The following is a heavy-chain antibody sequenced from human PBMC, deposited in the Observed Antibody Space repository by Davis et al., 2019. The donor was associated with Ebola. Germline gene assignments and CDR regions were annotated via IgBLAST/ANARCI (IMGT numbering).Heavy chain of an antibody. Sequence: GGSLRLSCAASGFTFSGSAMHWVRQASGKGLEWVGRIRSKANSYATAYAASVKGRFTISRDNSKNTLYLQMNSLRAEDTAVYYCAKRGDFWSGFYGMDVWGQGTTVTVSS. CDR3: AKRGDFWSGFYGMDV. CDR2: IRSKANSYAT. J-gene: IGHJ6*02. V-gene: IGHV3-73*01. D-gene: IGHD3-3*01. CDR1: GFTFSGSA.